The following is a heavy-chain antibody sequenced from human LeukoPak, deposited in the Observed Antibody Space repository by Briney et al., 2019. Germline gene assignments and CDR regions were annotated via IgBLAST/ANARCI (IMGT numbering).Heavy chain of an antibody. Sequence: ASVKVSCKASGYTFTGYYMHWVRQAPGQGLEWMGIINPSGGSTSYVQKFQGRVTMTRDTSTSTVYMELSSLRSEDTAVYYCARDQVPYYYDSSGSAIDYWGQGTLVTVSS. CDR2: INPSGGST. V-gene: IGHV1-46*01. D-gene: IGHD3-22*01. CDR1: GYTFTGYY. J-gene: IGHJ4*02. CDR3: ARDQVPYYYDSSGSAIDY.